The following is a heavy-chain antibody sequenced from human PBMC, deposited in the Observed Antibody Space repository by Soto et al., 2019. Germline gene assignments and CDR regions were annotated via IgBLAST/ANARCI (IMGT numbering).Heavy chain of an antibody. D-gene: IGHD3-10*01. CDR2: VSADATTT. V-gene: IGHV3-23*01. CDR3: AKDRGRLVRGVILDF. CDR1: GFTFTSYA. J-gene: IGHJ4*02. Sequence: LRLSCAASGFTFTSYAMTWVRQAPGRGLEWVSTVSADATTTYYADSVKGRFTISRDNSKNTVSLEMESLTVEDTALYYCAKDRGRLVRGVILDFWGQGALVTVSS.